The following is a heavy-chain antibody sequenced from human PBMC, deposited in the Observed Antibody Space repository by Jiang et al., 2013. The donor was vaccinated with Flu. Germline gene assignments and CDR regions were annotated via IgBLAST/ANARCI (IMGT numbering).Heavy chain of an antibody. D-gene: IGHD3-22*01. V-gene: IGHV1-69*02. CDR1: GGTFASYI. CDR3: VRVHYDSSGYYGGPFDF. J-gene: IGHJ4*02. CDR2: IIPIPGIA. Sequence: EVKKPGSSVKVSCKASGGTFASYIITWVRQAPGQGLEWMGRIIPIPGIANFARNFQGRVTMTRDTSTSTVFMDLSSLRSEDTAVYYCVRVHYDSSGYYGGPFDFWGQGTLVTVSS.